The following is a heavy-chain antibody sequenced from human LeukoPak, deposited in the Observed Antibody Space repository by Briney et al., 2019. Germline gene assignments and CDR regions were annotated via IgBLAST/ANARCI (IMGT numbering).Heavy chain of an antibody. Sequence: PSETLSLTCSVSGGSIGTYYWTWIRQPPGKGLEWNGYIYYTGSTNYNPSLKSRATMSVDTSKSQVSLKMTSVTVADTAVYYCARPSIPSAAASALDIWGQGTMVTVSS. CDR1: GGSIGTYY. D-gene: IGHD2-2*01. CDR3: ARPSIPSAAASALDI. CDR2: IYYTGST. J-gene: IGHJ3*02. V-gene: IGHV4-59*08.